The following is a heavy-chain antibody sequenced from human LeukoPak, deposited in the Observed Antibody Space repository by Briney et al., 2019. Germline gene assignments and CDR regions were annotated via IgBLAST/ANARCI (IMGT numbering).Heavy chain of an antibody. V-gene: IGHV3-21*01. J-gene: IGHJ4*02. D-gene: IGHD3-22*01. CDR1: GFTFSSYN. CDR3: ARGRYDSSGYYVDY. Sequence: GGSLRLSCAASGFTFSSYNMNWVRQAPGKGLEWVSSISTSGSYIYYADSVKGRFTISRDNAKNSLYLQMNSLRAEDTAVYYYARGRYDSSGYYVDYWGQGTLVTVSS. CDR2: ISTSGSYI.